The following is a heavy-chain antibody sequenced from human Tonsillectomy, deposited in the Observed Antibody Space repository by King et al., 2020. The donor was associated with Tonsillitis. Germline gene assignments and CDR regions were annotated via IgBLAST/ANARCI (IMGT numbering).Heavy chain of an antibody. Sequence: VQLVESGAEVKKPGASVKVSCKASGYTFTSYGISWVRQAPGQGLEWMGWISAYNGNTNYAQKLQGRVTMTTDTSTSTAYMELRSLRSDDTAVNYCARTLPSIAAPGYYSSYGMDVWGQGTTVTVSS. CDR1: GYTFTSYG. CDR3: ARTLPSIAAPGYYSSYGMDV. CDR2: ISAYNGNT. D-gene: IGHD6-6*01. J-gene: IGHJ6*02. V-gene: IGHV1-18*04.